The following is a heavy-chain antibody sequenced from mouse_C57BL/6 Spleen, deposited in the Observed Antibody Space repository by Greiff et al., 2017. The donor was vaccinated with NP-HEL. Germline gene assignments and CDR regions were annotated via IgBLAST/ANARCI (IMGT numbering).Heavy chain of an antibody. CDR2: IYPRDGST. J-gene: IGHJ2*01. CDR3: ARGGNYYGSTLDY. Sequence: QVQLKQSGPELVKPGASVKLSCKASGYTFTSYDINWVKQRPGQGLEWIGWIYPRDGSTTYNEKFKGKATLTVDTSSSTAYMELHSLTSEDSAVYFCARGGNYYGSTLDYWGQGTTLTVSS. V-gene: IGHV1-85*01. D-gene: IGHD1-1*01. CDR1: GYTFTSYD.